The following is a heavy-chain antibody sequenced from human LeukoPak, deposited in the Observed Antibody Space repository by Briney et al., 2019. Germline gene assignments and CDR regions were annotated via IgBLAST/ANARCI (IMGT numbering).Heavy chain of an antibody. D-gene: IGHD1-7*01. CDR1: GGSFSGYY. CDR2: INHSGST. V-gene: IGHV4-34*01. CDR3: ARGELALPYYYYYMDV. Sequence: SETLSLTCAVYGGSFSGYYWSWIRQPPGKGLEWIGEINHSGSTNYNPSLKSRVTISVDTSKDQFSLKLSSVTAADTAVYYCARGELALPYYYYYMDVWGKGTTVTVSS. J-gene: IGHJ6*03.